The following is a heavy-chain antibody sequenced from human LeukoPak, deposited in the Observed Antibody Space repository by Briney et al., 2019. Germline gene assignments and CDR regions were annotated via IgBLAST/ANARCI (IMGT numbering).Heavy chain of an antibody. Sequence: SETLSLTCTVSGGSISSYYWSWIRQPPGKGLEWIGYIYYSGSTNYSPSLKSRVTISVDTSKNQFSLKLSSVTAADTAVYYCARQGYCSSTSCYNPRDYYYYYMDVWGKGITVTVSS. CDR1: GGSISSYY. CDR3: ARQGYCSSTSCYNPRDYYYYYMDV. V-gene: IGHV4-59*01. CDR2: IYYSGST. D-gene: IGHD2-2*02. J-gene: IGHJ6*03.